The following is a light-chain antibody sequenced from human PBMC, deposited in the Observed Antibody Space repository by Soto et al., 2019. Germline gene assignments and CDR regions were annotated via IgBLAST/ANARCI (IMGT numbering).Light chain of an antibody. Sequence: QAVVTQEPSFSVSPGRTVTLTCGLSSGSVSTSYYPSWYQQTPGQAPLTLIYSTNTRSSGVPDRFSGSILGNKAALTITGAQEDDESDYYCVLYMGSGIWVFGGGTKLTVL. CDR2: STN. CDR1: SGSVSTSYY. J-gene: IGLJ3*02. V-gene: IGLV8-61*01. CDR3: VLYMGSGIWV.